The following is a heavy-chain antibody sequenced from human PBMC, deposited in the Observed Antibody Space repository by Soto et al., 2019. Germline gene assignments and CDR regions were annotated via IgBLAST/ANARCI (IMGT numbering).Heavy chain of an antibody. D-gene: IGHD3-16*01. CDR2: INNSGGST. J-gene: IGHJ5*02. CDR3: AKPPAKSWLGGVS. V-gene: IGHV3-23*01. Sequence: EVHLLDSGGGLVQSGGSLRLSCAASGLTFSTYAMTWVRQAPGKGREWVSTINNSGGSTWYADSVKGRFTISRDNSKNTLYLQMNSLRVEDTAVYYCAKPPAKSWLGGVSWGQGTLVTVSS. CDR1: GLTFSTYA.